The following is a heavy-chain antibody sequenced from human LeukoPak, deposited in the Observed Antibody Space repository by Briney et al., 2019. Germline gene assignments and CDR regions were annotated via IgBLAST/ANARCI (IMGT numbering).Heavy chain of an antibody. D-gene: IGHD6-13*01. CDR3: AKHSSSWYTQGYYYYYGMDV. J-gene: IGHJ6*02. CDR2: IGTAGDT. Sequence: GGSLRLSCAAPGFTFSSYDMHWVRQATGKGLEWVSAIGTAGDTYYADSVKGRFTISRDNSKNTLYLQMNSLRAEDTAVYYCAKHSSSWYTQGYYYYYGMDVWGQGTTVTVSS. V-gene: IGHV3-13*01. CDR1: GFTFSSYD.